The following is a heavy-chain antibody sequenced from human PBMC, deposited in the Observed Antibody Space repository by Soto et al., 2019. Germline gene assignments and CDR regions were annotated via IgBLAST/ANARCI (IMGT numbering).Heavy chain of an antibody. D-gene: IGHD5-12*01. CDR1: GDSFNDYY. CDR2: LNPNGGVT. CDR3: ARERGGATATFDVSLFYIDV. V-gene: IGHV1-2*04. J-gene: IGHJ6*03. Sequence: QVQLVQSGAEVRKPGASVTVSCRSSGDSFNDYYIHWVRQAPGQGFEWMGWLNPNGGVTKYAQKFQGWASMSRDTTIRTVYMDLSRLRSHDTSVYYCARERGGATATFDVSLFYIDVLGTRTTGTVSS.